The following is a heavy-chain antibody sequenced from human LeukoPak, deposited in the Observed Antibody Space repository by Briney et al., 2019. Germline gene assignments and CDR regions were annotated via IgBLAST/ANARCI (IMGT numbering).Heavy chain of an antibody. Sequence: SLRLSCAASGFTFDDYAMHWVRQAPGKGLEWVSGISWNSGSIGYADSVKGRFTISRDNAKNSLYLQMNSLRAEDTALYYCAKAPGYGDSYFDYWGQGTLVTVSS. V-gene: IGHV3-9*01. J-gene: IGHJ4*02. CDR1: GFTFDDYA. CDR3: AKAPGYGDSYFDY. D-gene: IGHD4-17*01. CDR2: ISWNSGSI.